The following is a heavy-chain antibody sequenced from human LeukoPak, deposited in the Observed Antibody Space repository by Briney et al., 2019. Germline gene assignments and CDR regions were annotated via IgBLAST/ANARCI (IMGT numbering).Heavy chain of an antibody. CDR2: IYHSGST. CDR1: GGSISSGGYY. J-gene: IGHJ4*02. Sequence: SETLSLTCTVSGGSISSGGYYWSWIRQPPGKGLEWIGYIYHSGSTYYNPSLKSRVTISVDRSKNQFSLKLSSVTAADTAVYYCARDCGGDCYLFDYWGQGTLVTVSS. V-gene: IGHV4-30-2*01. CDR3: ARDCGGDCYLFDY. D-gene: IGHD2-21*02.